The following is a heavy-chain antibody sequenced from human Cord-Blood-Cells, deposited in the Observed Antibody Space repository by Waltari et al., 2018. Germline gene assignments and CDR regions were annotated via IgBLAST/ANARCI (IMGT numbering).Heavy chain of an antibody. CDR3: ARDLHCSSTSCYTDDAFDI. D-gene: IGHD2-2*02. Sequence: QVQLQESGPGLVKPSETLSLTCTVSGYSISSGYYWGWIRQPPGKGLEWIGSIYHSGRTYSNPSLKSRVTISVDTSKNQFSLKLSSVTAADTAVYYCARDLHCSSTSCYTDDAFDIWGQGTMVTVSS. J-gene: IGHJ3*02. V-gene: IGHV4-38-2*02. CDR1: GYSISSGYY. CDR2: IYHSGRT.